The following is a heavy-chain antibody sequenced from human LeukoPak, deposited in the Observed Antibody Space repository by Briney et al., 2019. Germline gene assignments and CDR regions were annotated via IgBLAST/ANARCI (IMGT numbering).Heavy chain of an antibody. CDR2: ISYDGSNK. CDR1: GFTFSSYA. CDR3: AKLFGEATMAY. D-gene: IGHD3-10*01. Sequence: GGSLRLSCAASGFTFSSYAMHWVRQAPGKGLEWVAVISYDGSNKYYADSVKGRFTISRDNPKNTLYLQMNSLRAEDTAVYYCAKLFGEATMAYWGQGTLVTVSS. V-gene: IGHV3-30-3*02. J-gene: IGHJ4*02.